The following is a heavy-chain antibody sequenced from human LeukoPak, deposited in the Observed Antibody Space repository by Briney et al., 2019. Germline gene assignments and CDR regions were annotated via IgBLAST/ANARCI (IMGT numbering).Heavy chain of an antibody. V-gene: IGHV1-8*01. CDR3: ATTPKYYYDSSGTTGGAFDI. J-gene: IGHJ3*02. Sequence: ASVKVSCKASGYTFTSYDINWVRQATGRGLEWMGWMNPNSGNTGYAQKFQGRVTMTRNTSISTAYMELSSLRSEDTAVYYCATTPKYYYDSSGTTGGAFDIWSQGTMVTVSS. D-gene: IGHD3-22*01. CDR2: MNPNSGNT. CDR1: GYTFTSYD.